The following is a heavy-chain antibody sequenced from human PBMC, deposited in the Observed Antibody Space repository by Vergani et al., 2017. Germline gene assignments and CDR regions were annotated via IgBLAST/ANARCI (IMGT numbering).Heavy chain of an antibody. CDR3: AKXRDYGDSYHDAFDI. Sequence: QLVESGGGWVQPGGSLRLSCAASGFTFSSYAMSWVRQAPGKGLEWVSAISGSGGSTYYADSVKGRFTISRDNSKNTLYLQMNSLRAEDTAVYYCAKXRDYGDSYHDAFDIWGQGTMVTVSS. D-gene: IGHD4-17*01. CDR2: ISGSGGST. V-gene: IGHV3-23*04. CDR1: GFTFSSYA. J-gene: IGHJ3*02.